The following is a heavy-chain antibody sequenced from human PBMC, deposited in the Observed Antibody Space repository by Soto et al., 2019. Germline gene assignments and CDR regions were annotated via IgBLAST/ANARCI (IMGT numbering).Heavy chain of an antibody. CDR3: ARDHESGYDAFDI. CDR2: ISSSSSYI. V-gene: IGHV3-21*01. D-gene: IGHD5-12*01. J-gene: IGHJ3*02. Sequence: TGGSLRLSCAASGFTFSSYSMNWVRQAPGKGLEWVSSISSSSSYIYYADSVKGRFTISRDNAKNSLYLQMNSLRAEDTAVYYCARDHESGYDAFDIWGQGTMVTVSS. CDR1: GFTFSSYS.